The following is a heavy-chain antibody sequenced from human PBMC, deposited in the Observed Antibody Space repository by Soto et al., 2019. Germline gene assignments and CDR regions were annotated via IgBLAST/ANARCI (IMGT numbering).Heavy chain of an antibody. CDR1: GGTFSSYA. Sequence: SVKVSCKASGGTFSSYAISWVRQAPGQGLEWMGGIIPIFGTANYAQKFQGRVTITADESTSTAYMELSSLRSEDTAVYYCARGGSLITMIPWFDPWGQGTLVTVSS. CDR2: IIPIFGTA. D-gene: IGHD3-22*01. CDR3: ARGGSLITMIPWFDP. V-gene: IGHV1-69*13. J-gene: IGHJ5*02.